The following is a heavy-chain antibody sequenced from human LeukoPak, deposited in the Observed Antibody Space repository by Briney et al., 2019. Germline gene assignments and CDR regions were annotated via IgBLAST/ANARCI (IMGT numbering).Heavy chain of an antibody. CDR3: AREHSGYDFPGRDYYYMDV. CDR2: ISSSSSSYI. D-gene: IGHD5-12*01. J-gene: IGHJ6*03. V-gene: IGHV3-21*01. Sequence: GGSLRLSCAASGFTFNTYNMNWVRQAPGKGLEWVSSISSSSSSYIYYADSVKGRFTISRDNTKNSLYLQMNSLRAEDTAVYYCAREHSGYDFPGRDYYYMDVWGKGTTVTVSS. CDR1: GFTFNTYN.